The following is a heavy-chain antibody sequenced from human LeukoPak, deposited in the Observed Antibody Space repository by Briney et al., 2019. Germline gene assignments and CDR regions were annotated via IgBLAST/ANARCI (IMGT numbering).Heavy chain of an antibody. V-gene: IGHV3-33*06. CDR1: GFTFSSYG. CDR2: IWYDGSNK. J-gene: IGHJ4*02. Sequence: PGGSLRLSCAASGFTFSSYGMHWVRQAQGKGLEWVAVIWYDGSNKYYADSVKGRFTISRDNSKNTLYLQMNSLRAEDTAVYYCAKARWDIIIVPSSYYFDYWGQGTLVTVSS. CDR3: AKARWDIIIVPSSYYFDY. D-gene: IGHD2-2*01.